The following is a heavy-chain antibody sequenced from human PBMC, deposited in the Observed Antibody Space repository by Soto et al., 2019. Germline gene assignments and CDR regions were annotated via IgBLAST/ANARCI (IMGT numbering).Heavy chain of an antibody. CDR2: IRNKANSYAT. V-gene: IGHV3-73*02. Sequence: EVQLVESGGGLVQPGGSLKLSCAASGFTFSGSAVHWVRQASGKGLEWVGRIRNKANSYATAYAASLKGRFMITREDSKNRAYLQMNGLKTGDTAVYYVISHSPEDMIRKWGQGTLVTVSS. D-gene: IGHD2-15*01. J-gene: IGHJ4*02. CDR1: GFTFSGSA. CDR3: ISHSPEDMIRK.